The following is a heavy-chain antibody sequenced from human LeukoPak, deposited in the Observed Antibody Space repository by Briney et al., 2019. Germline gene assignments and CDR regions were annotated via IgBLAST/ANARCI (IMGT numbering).Heavy chain of an antibody. V-gene: IGHV1-8*03. J-gene: IGHJ4*02. CDR1: GYTFTSYD. CDR3: ARSRGRYYYDSSGYFDY. CDR2: MNPNSGNT. D-gene: IGHD3-22*01. Sequence: ASVKVSCKASGYTFTSYDINWVRQATGQGLEWMGWMNPNSGNTGYAQKFQGRVTITTDESTSTAYMELSSLRSEDTAVYYCARSRGRYYYDSSGYFDYWGQGTLVTVSS.